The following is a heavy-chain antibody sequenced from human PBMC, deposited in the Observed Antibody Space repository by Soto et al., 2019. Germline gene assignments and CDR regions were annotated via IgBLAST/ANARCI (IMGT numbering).Heavy chain of an antibody. D-gene: IGHD6-13*01. CDR3: ARHNLFGYSSSWYSPPRSYYSGMAA. Sequence: SETLSLTCAVYGGSFSGYYWSWIRQPPGKGLEWIGEINHSGSTNYNPSLKSRVTISVDTSKNQFSLKLSSVTAADTAVYYCARHNLFGYSSSWYSPPRSYYSGMAAWGQATTVT. J-gene: IGHJ6*02. CDR1: GGSFSGYY. V-gene: IGHV4-34*01. CDR2: INHSGST.